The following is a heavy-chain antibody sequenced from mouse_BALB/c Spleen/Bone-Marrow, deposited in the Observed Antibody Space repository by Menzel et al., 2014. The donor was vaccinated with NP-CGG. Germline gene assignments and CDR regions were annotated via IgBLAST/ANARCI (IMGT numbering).Heavy chain of an antibody. D-gene: IGHD1-1*01. CDR1: GYTFTSYY. J-gene: IGHJ4*01. Sequence: QVQLQQPGPELVKPGASVRISCKASGYTFTSYYIHWVKQRPGQGLEWIGWIYPGNVNTKYNEKFKGKATLTADKSSSTAYTQLSSLTSEDSAVYFCARWVVGRDYAMDYWGQGTSVTVSS. V-gene: IGHV1S56*01. CDR3: ARWVVGRDYAMDY. CDR2: IYPGNVNT.